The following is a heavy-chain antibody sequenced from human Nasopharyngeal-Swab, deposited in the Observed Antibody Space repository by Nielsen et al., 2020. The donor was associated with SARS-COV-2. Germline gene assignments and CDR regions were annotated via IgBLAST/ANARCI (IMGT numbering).Heavy chain of an antibody. D-gene: IGHD3-22*01. J-gene: IGHJ4*02. CDR3: AKDGPYYYDSSGYYRGVASFDY. Sequence: GGSLRLTCAASVFTFSSYDMSWVRQAPGKGLEWVSAISGSGGSTYYADSVKGRFTISRDNSKNTLYLQMNSLRAEDTAVYYCAKDGPYYYDSSGYYRGVASFDYWGQGTLVTVSS. V-gene: IGHV3-23*01. CDR1: VFTFSSYD. CDR2: ISGSGGST.